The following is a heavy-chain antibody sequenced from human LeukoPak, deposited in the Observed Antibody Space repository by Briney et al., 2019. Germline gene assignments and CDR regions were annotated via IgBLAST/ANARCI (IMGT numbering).Heavy chain of an antibody. V-gene: IGHV4-4*09. CDR1: GGSISSYY. J-gene: IGHJ5*02. D-gene: IGHD6-13*01. CDR3: ARQAAARWFDP. Sequence: PSETLSPTCTVSGGSISSYYWSWIRQPPGKGLEWIGYIYTSGSTNYNPSLKSRVTISVDTSKNQFSLKLSSVTAADTAVYYCARQAAARWFDPWGQGTLVTVSS. CDR2: IYTSGST.